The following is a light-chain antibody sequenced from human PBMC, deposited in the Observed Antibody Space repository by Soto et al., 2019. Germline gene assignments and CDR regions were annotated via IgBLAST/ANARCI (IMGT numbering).Light chain of an antibody. J-gene: IGKJ3*01. CDR1: QSVRSS. CDR3: QQRSNRPPEVT. V-gene: IGKV3-11*01. CDR2: DAS. Sequence: EIVLTQSPDTLSLSPGERATLSCRASQSVRSSLAWYQQKPGQAPRLLIYDASNRATGIPARFSGSGSGTDFTLTISILEPEAFAVYYCQQRSNRPPEVTFGPGTKVDIK.